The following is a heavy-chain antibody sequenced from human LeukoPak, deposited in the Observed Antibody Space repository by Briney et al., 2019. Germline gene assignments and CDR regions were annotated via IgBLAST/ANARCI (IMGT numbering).Heavy chain of an antibody. CDR2: IYTSEST. Sequence: SETLSLTCTVSGGSISSYYWSWIRQPPGKGLEWIGYIYTSESTNYNPSLKSRVTISVDTSKNQFSLKLSSVTAADTAVYYCARSSKNSSSWYWFDPWGQGTLVTVSS. J-gene: IGHJ5*02. V-gene: IGHV4-4*09. D-gene: IGHD6-13*01. CDR3: ARSSKNSSSWYWFDP. CDR1: GGSISSYY.